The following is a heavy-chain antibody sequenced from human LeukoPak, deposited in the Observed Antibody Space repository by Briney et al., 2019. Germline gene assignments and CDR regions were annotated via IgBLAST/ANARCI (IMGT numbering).Heavy chain of an antibody. CDR3: AKAPVTSCRGAYCYQFDS. V-gene: IGHV3-23*01. CDR1: GFTLSTYA. D-gene: IGHD2-21*01. J-gene: IGHJ4*02. Sequence: LSGGSLRLSCAACGFTLSTYAMSWVRQTPGKGLEWVAATSSSDAGTYHADSVRGRCAISRDNSKNTLYLQMNSLRAEDAAVYFCAKAPVTSCRGAYCYQFDSWGQGTLVTVSS. CDR2: TSSSDAGT.